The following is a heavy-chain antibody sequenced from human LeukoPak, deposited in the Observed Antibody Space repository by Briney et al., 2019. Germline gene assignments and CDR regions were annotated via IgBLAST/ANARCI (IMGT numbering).Heavy chain of an antibody. D-gene: IGHD3-9*01. V-gene: IGHV3-21*01. CDR1: GFTFSSYS. CDR3: ARLEPSTYYDILTGRGAFDY. CDR2: ISSSSSYI. Sequence: GGSLRLSCAASGFTFSSYSMNWVRQAPGKGLEWVSSISSSSSYIYYADSVKGRFTISRDNAKNSLYLQMNSLRAEDTAVYYCARLEPSTYYDILTGRGAFDYWGQGTLVTVSS. J-gene: IGHJ4*02.